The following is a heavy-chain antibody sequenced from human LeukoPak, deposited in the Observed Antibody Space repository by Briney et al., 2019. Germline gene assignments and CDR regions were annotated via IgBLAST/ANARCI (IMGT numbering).Heavy chain of an antibody. CDR2: VSYNGRRK. CDR3: AKATGTLGN. Sequence: GGSLRLSCVASGFNFNTYAIHWVRQAPGRGLEWVSLVSYNGRRKDYAASVKGRFTISRDNSKNTLYLQMNSLTAEDTAIYYCAKATGTLGNWGQGTLVTVSS. V-gene: IGHV3-30*04. J-gene: IGHJ4*02. CDR1: GFNFNTYA. D-gene: IGHD1-1*01.